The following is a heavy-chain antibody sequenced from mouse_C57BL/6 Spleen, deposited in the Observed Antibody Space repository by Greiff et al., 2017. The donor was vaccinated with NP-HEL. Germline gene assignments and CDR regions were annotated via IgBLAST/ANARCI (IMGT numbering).Heavy chain of an antibody. J-gene: IGHJ2*01. CDR1: GYTFTDYY. Sequence: VQLQQSGPELVKPGASVKISCKASGYTFTDYYMNWVKQSHGKSLEWIGDINPNNGGTSYNQKFKGKATLTVDKSSSTAYMELRSLTSEDSAVYYCARKTIVTTYYFDYWGQGTTLTVSS. CDR3: ARKTIVTTYYFDY. D-gene: IGHD2-5*01. CDR2: INPNNGGT. V-gene: IGHV1-26*01.